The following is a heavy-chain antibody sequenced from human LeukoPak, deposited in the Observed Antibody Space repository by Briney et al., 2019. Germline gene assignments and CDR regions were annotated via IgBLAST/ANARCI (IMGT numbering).Heavy chain of an antibody. Sequence: SETLSLTCAVYGGSFSGYYWSWIRQPPGKGLEWIGEINHSGSTNYNPSLKSRVTISVDTSKNQFSLKLSSVTAADTAVYYCARTKVRGRFDYWGQGSLVTVSS. V-gene: IGHV4-34*01. D-gene: IGHD3-10*01. J-gene: IGHJ4*02. CDR1: GGSFSGYY. CDR3: ARTKVRGRFDY. CDR2: INHSGST.